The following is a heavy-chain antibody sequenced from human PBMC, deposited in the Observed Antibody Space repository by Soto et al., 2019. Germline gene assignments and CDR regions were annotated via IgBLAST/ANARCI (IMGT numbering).Heavy chain of an antibody. CDR2: ISGNGAET. CDR1: GFPFSSYA. J-gene: IGHJ4*02. Sequence: SLRLSWAASGFPFSSYAMSWVRQAPGKGLEWVSAISGNGAETSYAASVRGRFTISRDNSRDTLYLQMNSLRADDTAVYYCGKEIRGSGWFGYSYWGQ. V-gene: IGHV3-23*01. CDR3: GKEIRGSGWFGYSY. D-gene: IGHD6-19*01.